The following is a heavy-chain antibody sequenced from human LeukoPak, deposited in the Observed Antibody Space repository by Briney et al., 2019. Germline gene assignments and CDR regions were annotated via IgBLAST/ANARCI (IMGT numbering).Heavy chain of an antibody. CDR3: ARVALHCSSTSCYSHLFGY. V-gene: IGHV4-59*01. CDR2: IYYSGST. J-gene: IGHJ4*02. Sequence: SETLSLTCTVSGGSISSYYWSWIRQPPGKGLEWIGYIYYSGSTNYNPSLKSRVTISVDTSKNQFSLKLSSVTAADTAVYYCARVALHCSSTSCYSHLFGYWGQGTLVTVSS. CDR1: GGSISSYY. D-gene: IGHD2-2*02.